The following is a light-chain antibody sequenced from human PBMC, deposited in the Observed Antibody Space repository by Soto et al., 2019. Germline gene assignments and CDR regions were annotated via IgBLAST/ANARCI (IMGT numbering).Light chain of an antibody. CDR1: SGDVGGYNY. CDR3: SSYTGSTTYV. Sequence: QSALTQPASVSGSPGQSITISCTGTSGDVGGYNYVSWYQQHPGKAPKLMIYDVSNRPSGVSNRFSGSKSGNTASLTISGLQAEYEADYYCSSYTGSTTYVFGIGTKLTVL. CDR2: DVS. J-gene: IGLJ1*01. V-gene: IGLV2-14*01.